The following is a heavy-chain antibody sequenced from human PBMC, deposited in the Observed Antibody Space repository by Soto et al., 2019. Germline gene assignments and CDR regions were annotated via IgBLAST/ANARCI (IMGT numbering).Heavy chain of an antibody. Sequence: EVQLVESGGGLVKPGGSLRLSCAASGFTFSYAWMTWVRQVSGKGLEWVALIKSKAHGGTTDYAALVEGRFTISRDDSTNTLDLQMNSLQTEDTGLYYCTAGLYNSVGVDQWGQGPQVTVSS. V-gene: IGHV3-15*07. CDR3: TAGLYNSVGVDQ. J-gene: IGHJ4*02. D-gene: IGHD2-15*01. CDR1: GFTFSYAW. CDR2: IKSKAHGGTT.